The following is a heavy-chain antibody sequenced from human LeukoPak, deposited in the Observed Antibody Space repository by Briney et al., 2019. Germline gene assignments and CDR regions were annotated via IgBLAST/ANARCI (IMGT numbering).Heavy chain of an antibody. D-gene: IGHD6-19*01. J-gene: IGHJ4*02. CDR2: IRSKANSYAT. Sequence: GGSLRLSCAASGFTFSGSAMHWVRQASGKGLEWVGRIRSKANSYATAYAASVKGRFTISRDDSKNTAYLQMNSLKTEDTAVYYCTRTDSSGWIGFDYWGQGTLVTVSS. CDR3: TRTDSSGWIGFDY. CDR1: GFTFSGSA. V-gene: IGHV3-73*01.